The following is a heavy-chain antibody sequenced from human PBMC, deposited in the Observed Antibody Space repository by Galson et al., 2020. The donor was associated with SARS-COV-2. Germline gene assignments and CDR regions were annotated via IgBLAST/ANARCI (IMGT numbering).Heavy chain of an antibody. CDR2: IYYSGST. J-gene: IGHJ5*02. V-gene: IGHV4-59*08. CDR3: ARHLECGGDCYSVVGYWFDP. CDR1: GGSISSYY. Sequence: SETLSLTCTVSGGSISSYYWSWIRQPPGKGLEWIGYIYYSGSTNYNPSLKSRVTISVDTSKNQFSLKLSSVTAADTAVYYCARHLECGGDCYSVVGYWFDPWGQGTLVTVSS. D-gene: IGHD2-21*01.